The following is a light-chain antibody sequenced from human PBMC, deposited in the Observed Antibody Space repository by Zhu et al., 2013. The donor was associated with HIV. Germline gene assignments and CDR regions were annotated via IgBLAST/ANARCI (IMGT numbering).Light chain of an antibody. CDR1: SSDVGTYNL. V-gene: IGLV2-23*02. CDR3: CSYAGSDTFV. Sequence: QSALTQPASVSGSPGQSITLSCTGTSSDVGTYNLVSWYQQHPGKAPKVMIYEVSKRPSGVSNRFSGSKSGNTASLTISGLQAEDEADYYCCSYAGSDTFVFGGGTKLTVL. CDR2: EVS. J-gene: IGLJ3*02.